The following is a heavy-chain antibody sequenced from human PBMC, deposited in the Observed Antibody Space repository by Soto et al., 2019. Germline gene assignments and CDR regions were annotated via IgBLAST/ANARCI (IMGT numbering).Heavy chain of an antibody. V-gene: IGHV3-53*01. CDR3: ARDLKVPHNVYGMDV. CDR2: IYSAGNT. CDR1: EFTVSSYY. J-gene: IGHJ6*02. Sequence: EVQLVESGGGLIQPGGSLRLSCVVSEFTVSSYYMSWVRQAPGKGLEWVSIIYSAGNTYYADSVKGRFTISRDNSKNMLYLEMSSLRAEDTGVYYCARDLKVPHNVYGMDVWGQGTTVTVSS.